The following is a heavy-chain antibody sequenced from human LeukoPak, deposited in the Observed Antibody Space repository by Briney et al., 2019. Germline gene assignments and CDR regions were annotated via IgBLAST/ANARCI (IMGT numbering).Heavy chain of an antibody. Sequence: GSSVKVSCKASGYTFTSYDINWVRQAAGQGLERMGWMNPNSGNTVYAQKFQRRVAMIMNTSTSTVYMDLCILRSELTAVYFSPRGPTGQKGPYYMDVWGKGTTVTVSS. V-gene: IGHV1-8*01. CDR2: MNPNSGNT. CDR1: GYTFTSYD. J-gene: IGHJ6*03. CDR3: PRGPTGQKGPYYMDV. D-gene: IGHD4-11*01.